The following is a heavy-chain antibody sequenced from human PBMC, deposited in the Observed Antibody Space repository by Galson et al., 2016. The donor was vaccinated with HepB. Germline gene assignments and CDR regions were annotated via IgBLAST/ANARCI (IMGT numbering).Heavy chain of an antibody. CDR2: IRSDGTYR. CDR1: GLTITDYW. V-gene: IGHV3-74*01. J-gene: IGHJ4*02. CDR3: ARSDYVDY. Sequence: SLRLSCAASGLTITDYWMHWVRQAPGKGLEWVSRIRSDGTYRSYADSVEGRFTITRDNAKNRVYLQMNSLQAEDTAVYYCARSDYVDYWGQGTLVTVSS.